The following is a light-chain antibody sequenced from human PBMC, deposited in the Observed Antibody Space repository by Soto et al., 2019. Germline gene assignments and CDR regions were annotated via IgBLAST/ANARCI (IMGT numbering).Light chain of an antibody. V-gene: IGLV8-61*01. CDR3: LLFMSSGISV. CDR2: NTY. J-gene: IGLJ3*02. CDR1: SGSVSTTNY. Sequence: QTVVTQEPSFSVSPGGTATLTCALSSGSVSTTNYPAWYQQPPGQAPRTLIYNTYTRSSGVPDRFSGSILGNKAALTIAGAQADDESDYYCLLFMSSGISVFGGGTKLTVL.